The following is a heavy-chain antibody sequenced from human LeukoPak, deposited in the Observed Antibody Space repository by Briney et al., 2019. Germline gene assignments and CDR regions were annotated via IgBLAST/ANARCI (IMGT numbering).Heavy chain of an antibody. Sequence: GGSLRLSCAASGFTFSSYGMHWVRQAPGKGLEWVGVISYDGSNTYYADSVKGRFTISRDNSKNTLYLQMNSLRAEDTAVYYCAKDQGVYYYYYGMDVWGQGTTVTVSS. CDR3: AKDQGVYYYYYGMDV. D-gene: IGHD3-16*01. J-gene: IGHJ6*02. CDR2: ISYDGSNT. CDR1: GFTFSSYG. V-gene: IGHV3-30*18.